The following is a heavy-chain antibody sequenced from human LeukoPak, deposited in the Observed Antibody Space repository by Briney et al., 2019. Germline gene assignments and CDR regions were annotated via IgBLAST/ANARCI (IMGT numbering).Heavy chain of an antibody. Sequence: SETLSLTCTVSGYSISSGYYWGLIRQPPGKGLEWIGSIYHSGSTYYNPSLKRRVTRSVDTSKNQFSLKLSSVTAADTAVYYCARGNGGGYYYFDYWGQGTLVTVSS. CDR2: IYHSGST. V-gene: IGHV4-38-2*02. CDR1: GYSISSGYY. CDR3: ARGNGGGYYYFDY. J-gene: IGHJ4*02. D-gene: IGHD3-22*01.